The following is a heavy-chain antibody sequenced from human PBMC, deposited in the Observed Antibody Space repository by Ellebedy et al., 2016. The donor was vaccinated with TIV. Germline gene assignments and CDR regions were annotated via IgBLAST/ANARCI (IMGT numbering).Heavy chain of an antibody. CDR3: ATDRAPDGRNWYFDL. V-gene: IGHV1-69*13. Sequence: AASVKVSCKASGYTFSIFGFSWVRQAPGQGLEWMAAIIPIFGTAKYAQKFQGRVTIAADESTSTAYMELSSLRSEDTAVYYYATDRAPDGRNWYFDLWGRGTVVTVSS. D-gene: IGHD5-24*01. CDR2: IIPIFGTA. J-gene: IGHJ2*01. CDR1: GYTFSIFG.